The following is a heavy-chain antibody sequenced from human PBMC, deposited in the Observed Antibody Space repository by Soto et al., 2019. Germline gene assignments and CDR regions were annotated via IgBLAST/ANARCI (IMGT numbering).Heavy chain of an antibody. CDR1: GGSISSGDYY. V-gene: IGHV4-30-4*01. D-gene: IGHD3-10*01. CDR2: IYYSGST. CDR3: ARGLWGYYGSGSYYNENWFDP. J-gene: IGHJ5*02. Sequence: LSLTCTVSGGSISSGDYYWSWIRQPPGKGLEWIGYIYYSGSTYYNPSLKSRVTISVDTSKNQFSLKLSSVTAADTAVYYCARGLWGYYGSGSYYNENWFDPWGQGTLVTVSS.